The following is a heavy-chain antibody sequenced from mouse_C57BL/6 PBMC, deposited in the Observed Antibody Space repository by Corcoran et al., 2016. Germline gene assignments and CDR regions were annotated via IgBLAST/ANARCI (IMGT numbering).Heavy chain of an antibody. V-gene: IGHV1-26*01. Sequence: EVQLQQSGPELVKPGASVKISCKASGYTFTDYYMSWVKQSHGKSLEWIGDINPNNGGASYNQKFKGKTTLTVDKSSSTVYMELRSLTSEDSAVYYCAANWDYWGQGTTLTVSS. J-gene: IGHJ2*01. D-gene: IGHD4-1*01. CDR2: INPNNGGA. CDR3: AANWDY. CDR1: GYTFTDYY.